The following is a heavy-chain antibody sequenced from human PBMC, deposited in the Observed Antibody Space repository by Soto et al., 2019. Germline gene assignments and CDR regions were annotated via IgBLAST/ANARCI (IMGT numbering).Heavy chain of an antibody. CDR2: TRTKARSYTT. CDR3: TRSPEGGIFDS. J-gene: IGHJ5*01. CDR1: GFTFSDHH. D-gene: IGHD3-16*01. Sequence: EVQMVESGGGLVQPGGSLRLSCAVSGFTFSDHHMDWVSQAPGKGLEWVGRTRTKARSYTTEYAASVKGRFTVSRDDSKNSMYLEMNSLKTEDTAVYYCTRSPEGGIFDSWGQGTLVTVSS. V-gene: IGHV3-72*01.